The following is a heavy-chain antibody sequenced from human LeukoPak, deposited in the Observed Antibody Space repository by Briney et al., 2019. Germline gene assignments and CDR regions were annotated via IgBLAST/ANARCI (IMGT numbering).Heavy chain of an antibody. CDR3: ARGAAADRG. Sequence: PGRSLRLSCAASGFTFDDYAMHWVRQAPGKGLEWVSGISWNSGSIGYADSVKGRFTISRDNAKNSLYLQMNSLRVEDTAVYYCARGAAADRGWGQGTLVTVSS. D-gene: IGHD6-13*01. J-gene: IGHJ4*02. CDR1: GFTFDDYA. V-gene: IGHV3-9*01. CDR2: ISWNSGSI.